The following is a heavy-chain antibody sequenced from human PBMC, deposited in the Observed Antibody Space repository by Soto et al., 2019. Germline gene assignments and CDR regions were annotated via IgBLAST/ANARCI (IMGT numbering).Heavy chain of an antibody. CDR1: GYTFTSYG. V-gene: IGHV1-69*13. CDR3: AREVSSGWYSR. Sequence: SVKVSCKXSGYTFTSYGISWVRQAPGQGLEWMGGIIPIFGTANYAQKFQGRVTITADESTSTAYMELSSLRSEDTAVYYCAREVSSGWYSRWGQGTLVTVSS. D-gene: IGHD6-19*01. CDR2: IIPIFGTA. J-gene: IGHJ4*02.